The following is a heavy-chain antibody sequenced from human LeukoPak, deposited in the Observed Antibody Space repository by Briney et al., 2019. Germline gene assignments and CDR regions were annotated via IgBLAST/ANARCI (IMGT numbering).Heavy chain of an antibody. CDR3: AKENYYDSSGYYYQSLDY. J-gene: IGHJ4*02. V-gene: IGHV3-23*01. D-gene: IGHD3-22*01. CDR1: GFTFSSYA. Sequence: SGGSLRLSCAASGFTFSSYAMSWVRQAPGKGLEWVSAISGSGGSTYFADSVKGRFTISRDNSKNTLYLQMNSLRAEDTAVYYCAKENYYDSSGYYYQSLDYWGQGTLVTVSS. CDR2: ISGSGGST.